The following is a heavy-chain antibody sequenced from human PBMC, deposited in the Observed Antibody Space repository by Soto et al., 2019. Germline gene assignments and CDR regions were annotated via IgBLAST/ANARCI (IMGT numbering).Heavy chain of an antibody. J-gene: IGHJ4*02. CDR2: ISYDGSNK. V-gene: IGHV3-30*18. CDR3: AKDGGDGYNYCFDY. D-gene: IGHD5-12*01. Sequence: GGFLRLTCAASGFTFSSYGMHWVRQAPGKGLEWVAVISYDGSNKYYADSVKGRFTISRDNSKNTLYLQMNSLRAEDTAVYYCAKDGGDGYNYCFDYWGQGTLVTVSS. CDR1: GFTFSSYG.